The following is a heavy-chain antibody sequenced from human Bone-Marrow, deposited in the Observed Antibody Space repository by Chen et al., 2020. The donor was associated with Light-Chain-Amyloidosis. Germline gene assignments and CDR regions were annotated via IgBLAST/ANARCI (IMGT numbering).Heavy chain of an antibody. CDR3: VRDADWNIDY. Sequence: EVHLVESGGGLVQPGGSLRLYCGASGFTFTNYWIHWVRQVPGKGLLDVSQINSDGGDTRYADSVKGRFTISRDNAKNTVYLQMNSLSAEDTAVYYCVRDADWNIDYGGQGVLVTVSS. CDR2: INSDGGDT. CDR1: GFTFTNYW. D-gene: IGHD1-1*01. V-gene: IGHV3-74*01. J-gene: IGHJ4*02.